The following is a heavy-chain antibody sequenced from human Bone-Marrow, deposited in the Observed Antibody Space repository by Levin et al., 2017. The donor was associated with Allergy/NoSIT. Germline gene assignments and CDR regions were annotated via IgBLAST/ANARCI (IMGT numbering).Heavy chain of an antibody. CDR3: ARVLWTPVTTTRLAAFDV. CDR1: GYKFVSHW. Sequence: GESLKISCQTSGYKFVSHWLAWVRQMPGKGLEWIGRIDPSDSYTNYNPSFHGHVPISADKSIATAYLQWSRLEASDHAVYYCARVLWTPVTTTRLAAFDVWGQGTPVTVTS. CDR2: IDPSDSYT. V-gene: IGHV5-10-1*01. J-gene: IGHJ3*01. D-gene: IGHD4-17*01.